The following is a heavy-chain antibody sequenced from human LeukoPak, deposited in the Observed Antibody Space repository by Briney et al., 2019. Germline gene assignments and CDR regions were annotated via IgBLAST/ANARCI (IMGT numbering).Heavy chain of an antibody. CDR2: ISSSSSYI. V-gene: IGHV3-21*01. CDR3: ASSVYGGKWGLYYFDY. CDR1: GFTFSSYS. D-gene: IGHD4-23*01. Sequence: PGGSLRLSCAASGFTFSSYSMNWVRQAPGKGLEWVSSISSSSSYIYYADSVKGRFTISRDNSKNTLYLQMNSLRAEDTAVYYCASSVYGGKWGLYYFDYWGQGTLVTVSS. J-gene: IGHJ4*02.